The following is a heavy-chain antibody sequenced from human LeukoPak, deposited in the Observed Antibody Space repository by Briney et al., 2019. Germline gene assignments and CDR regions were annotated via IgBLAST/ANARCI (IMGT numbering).Heavy chain of an antibody. J-gene: IGHJ3*01. CDR3: ATFRFLGT. CDR1: GFTFSNYW. D-gene: IGHD3-3*01. CDR2: IKPGGNEK. V-gene: IGHV3-7*03. Sequence: GGSLRLSCAASGFTFSNYWMAWVRQGPGKGLEWVANIKPGGNEKYYVDSVKGRFTISRDNVKNSLYLQMNSLRAEDTAIYYCATFRFLGTWGQGTMVTVSP.